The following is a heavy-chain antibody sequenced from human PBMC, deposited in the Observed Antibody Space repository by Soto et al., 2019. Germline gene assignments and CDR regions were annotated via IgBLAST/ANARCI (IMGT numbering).Heavy chain of an antibody. Sequence: EVQLVESGGGLGQPGGSLRLSCAASGFTFSTYYMHWVRQAPGKGLVWVSRINSDGSRTNYADSVKGRFTTFRDNAKHTLYLQLNSLTAEDTAVYYGATVATGSYDWFDPWGQGTLVTVSS. CDR3: ATVATGSYDWFDP. V-gene: IGHV3-74*01. D-gene: IGHD1-26*01. CDR1: GFTFSTYY. J-gene: IGHJ5*02. CDR2: INSDGSRT.